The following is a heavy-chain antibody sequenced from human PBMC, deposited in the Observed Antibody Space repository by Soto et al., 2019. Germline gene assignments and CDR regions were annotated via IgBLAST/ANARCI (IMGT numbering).Heavy chain of an antibody. CDR3: AQISYYYYGMDV. J-gene: IGHJ6*02. V-gene: IGHV2-5*02. Sequence: QITLKESGPPLVKPTQTLTLTCTFSGFSLDSSGVGVGWIRQPPGKALEWLALIYWDDDKRYSPFLKSRLTVTKDTSKNQVVLTMTNMDPVDTAAYYCAQISYYYYGMDVWGQGTTVTVSS. CDR1: GFSLDSSGVG. CDR2: IYWDDDK.